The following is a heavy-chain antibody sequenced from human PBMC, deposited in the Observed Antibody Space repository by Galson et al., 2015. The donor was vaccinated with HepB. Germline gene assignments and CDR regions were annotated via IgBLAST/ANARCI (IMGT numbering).Heavy chain of an antibody. D-gene: IGHD2-15*01. CDR1: GDSVSSNSAA. Sequence: CAISGDSVSSNSAAWNWIRQSPSRGLEWLGRTYYRSRRYNDYAQSVRSRISINPDTSRNQFSLQLKSVTPEDTAVYYCASVVGTIYYYGMDVWGQGTTVIVSS. V-gene: IGHV6-1*01. CDR3: ASVVGTIYYYGMDV. J-gene: IGHJ6*02. CDR2: TYYRSRRYN.